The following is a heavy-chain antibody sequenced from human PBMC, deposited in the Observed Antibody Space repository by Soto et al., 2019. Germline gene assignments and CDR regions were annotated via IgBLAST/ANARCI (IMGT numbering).Heavy chain of an antibody. Sequence: QVQLVESGGGVVQPGRSLRLSCAASGFIFSSYGMHWVRQAPGKGLEWVAVISYDGSNKYYADSVKGRFTISRDNSKNTLYLQMNSLRAEDTAVYYCAREDRGFDYWGQGTLVTVSS. J-gene: IGHJ4*02. V-gene: IGHV3-30*03. CDR3: AREDRGFDY. CDR1: GFIFSSYG. CDR2: ISYDGSNK.